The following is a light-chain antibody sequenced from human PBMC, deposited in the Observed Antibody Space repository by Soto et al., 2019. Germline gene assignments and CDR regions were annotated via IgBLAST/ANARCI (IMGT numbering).Light chain of an antibody. CDR3: QQYFNWWT. CDR2: DAS. Sequence: EIVMTQSPATLSVSPGERATLSCRASQSVSSNLAWYQQKPGQAPRLLIYDASNRATGIPARFSGSGSETDFTLTISSLQSEDFAVYHCQQYFNWWTFGQGTKVDIK. CDR1: QSVSSN. V-gene: IGKV3D-15*01. J-gene: IGKJ1*01.